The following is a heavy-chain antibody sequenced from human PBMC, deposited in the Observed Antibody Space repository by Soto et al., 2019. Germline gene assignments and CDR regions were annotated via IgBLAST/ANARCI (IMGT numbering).Heavy chain of an antibody. D-gene: IGHD4-17*01. CDR3: ARGRTTVPTQRYFDL. J-gene: IGHJ2*01. CDR2: ISAYNGDT. CDR1: GYAFITYG. V-gene: IGHV1-18*01. Sequence: QVQLVQSGAEVKKPGASVKVSCKASGYAFITYGISWVRQAPGQGLEWMGWISAYNGDTYYGQKVQGRVAMTTDTSTSTAYMELRSLRSDDTAVYYCARGRTTVPTQRYFDLWGRGTLVTVSS.